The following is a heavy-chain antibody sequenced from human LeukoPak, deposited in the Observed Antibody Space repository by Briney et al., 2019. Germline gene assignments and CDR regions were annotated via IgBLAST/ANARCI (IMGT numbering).Heavy chain of an antibody. V-gene: IGHV3-72*01. CDR2: TRNKANSYTT. D-gene: IGHD1-26*01. CDR3: ARASMRGSLYYFDY. CDR1: GFTFSDHY. J-gene: IGHJ4*02. Sequence: PGGSLRLSCAASGFTFSDHYMDWVRQAPGKGLEWVGRTRNKANSYTTEYAASVKGRFTISRDYSKNSLYLQMNSLKTEDTAVYYCARASMRGSLYYFDYSGQATLVTVSS.